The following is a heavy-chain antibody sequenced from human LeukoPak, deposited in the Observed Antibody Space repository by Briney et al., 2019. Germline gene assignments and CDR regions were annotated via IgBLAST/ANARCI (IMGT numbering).Heavy chain of an antibody. Sequence: PSETLSLTCTVSGGSISSYYWSWIRQPPGKGLEWIGYIYYSGGTNYNPSLKSRVTMSVDTSKNQFSLKLSSVTAADTAVYYCARAGYCSGGSCYHDAFDIWGQGTMVTVSS. D-gene: IGHD2-15*01. CDR2: IYYSGGT. CDR1: GGSISSYY. CDR3: ARAGYCSGGSCYHDAFDI. J-gene: IGHJ3*02. V-gene: IGHV4-59*12.